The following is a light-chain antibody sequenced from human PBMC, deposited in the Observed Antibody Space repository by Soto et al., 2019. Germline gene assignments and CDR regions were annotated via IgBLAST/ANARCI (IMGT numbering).Light chain of an antibody. CDR2: GAS. V-gene: IGKV3D-15*01. Sequence: ETGMTQSPATLSVSPGERATLSCRASQSVSSKLAWYQQKPGQAPRLIIYGASTRATGIPARFSGSGSGTEFTLTISSLQSEDFAVYYCQQYNNWHPITFGQGTRLEIK. J-gene: IGKJ5*01. CDR1: QSVSSK. CDR3: QQYNNWHPIT.